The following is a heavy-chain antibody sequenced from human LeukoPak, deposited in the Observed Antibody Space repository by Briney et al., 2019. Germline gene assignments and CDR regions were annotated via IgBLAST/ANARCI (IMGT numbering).Heavy chain of an antibody. CDR1: GFTFSSYW. J-gene: IGHJ4*02. D-gene: IGHD2-8*01. V-gene: IGHV3-21*06. Sequence: GGSLRLSCAASGFTFSSYWMTWVRQAPGKGLEWVSSVSNSGDYIHYADSVKGRFTISRDNSKNSLYLQMNSLRAEDTAVYYCARALIGYYFDYWGQGTLVTVSS. CDR2: VSNSGDYI. CDR3: ARALIGYYFDY.